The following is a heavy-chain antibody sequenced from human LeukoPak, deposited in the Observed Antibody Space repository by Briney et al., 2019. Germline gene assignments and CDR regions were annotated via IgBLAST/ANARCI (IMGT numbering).Heavy chain of an antibody. V-gene: IGHV4-59*01. CDR3: ARLVDCSGGSCYYVFDI. CDR1: GGSISSYY. J-gene: IGHJ3*02. Sequence: SETLSLTCTVSGGSISSYYWSWLRQPPGKGLEWIGYIYYSGSTNYNPSLKSRVTISVGTSKNQFYLKLSSVTAADTAVYYCARLVDCSGGSCYYVFDIWGQGTMVTVSS. CDR2: IYYSGST. D-gene: IGHD2-15*01.